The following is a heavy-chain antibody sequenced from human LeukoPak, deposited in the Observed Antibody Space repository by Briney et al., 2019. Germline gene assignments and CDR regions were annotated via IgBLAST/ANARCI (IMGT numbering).Heavy chain of an antibody. Sequence: QTGGSLRLSCAASGFTFSSFAMSWVRQAPEKGLEWVSAVSVSGDISYYADSVKGRFTISRDNSKNTLYLQMNSLRAEDTALYYCAKRTARGYSDYWGQGTLVTVSS. D-gene: IGHD3-3*01. CDR1: GFTFSSFA. V-gene: IGHV3-23*01. CDR3: AKRTARGYSDY. J-gene: IGHJ4*02. CDR2: VSVSGDIS.